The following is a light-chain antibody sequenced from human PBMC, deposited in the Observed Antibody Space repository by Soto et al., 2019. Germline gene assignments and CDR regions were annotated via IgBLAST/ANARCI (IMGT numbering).Light chain of an antibody. CDR3: SSYTSSSTRV. V-gene: IGLV2-14*01. J-gene: IGLJ1*01. CDR2: DVS. Sequence: QSVLTQPASVSGSPGQSITISCTGTSSDVGDYNYVSWYQQHPGKAPKLMIFDVSNRPSGVSNRFSGSKSVNTASLTISGLQAEDEADYYCSSYTSSSTRVFGTGTKLTVL. CDR1: SSDVGDYNY.